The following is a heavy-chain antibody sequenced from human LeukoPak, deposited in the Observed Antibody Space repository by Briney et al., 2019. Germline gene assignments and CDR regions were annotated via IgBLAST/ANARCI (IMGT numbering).Heavy chain of an antibody. V-gene: IGHV3-43*01. CDR1: GFNFDEYI. Sequence: PGGSLRLSCAASGFNFDEYIMHWVGQVPGKSLEGVSLISWDGGSTHYADSVKGRFTISRDNSKNSLYLQMNSLTSAETALYYCASQAHIVGVFDIWGLGTMVTVSS. D-gene: IGHD2-2*01. J-gene: IGHJ3*02. CDR2: ISWDGGST. CDR3: ASQAHIVGVFDI.